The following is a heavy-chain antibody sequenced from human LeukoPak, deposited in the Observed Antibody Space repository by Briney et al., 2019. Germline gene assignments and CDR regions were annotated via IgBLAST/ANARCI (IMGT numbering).Heavy chain of an antibody. CDR2: INSDGSST. CDR1: GFTFSSYW. D-gene: IGHD3-22*01. Sequence: PGGSLRLSCAASGFTFSSYWMHWVRQAPGKGLVWVSRINSDGSSTSYADSVKGRFTISRDNTKNTLYLQMSSLRAEDTAVYYCARAHYYDSSGYYYAWGQGTLVTVSS. J-gene: IGHJ5*02. CDR3: ARAHYYDSSGYYYA. V-gene: IGHV3-74*01.